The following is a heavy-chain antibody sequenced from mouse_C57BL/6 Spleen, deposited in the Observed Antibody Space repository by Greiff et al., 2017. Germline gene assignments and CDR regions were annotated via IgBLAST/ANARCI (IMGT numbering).Heavy chain of an antibody. D-gene: IGHD3-2*02. CDR2: IDPSDSYT. CDR1: GYTFTSYW. V-gene: IGHV1-59*01. Sequence: QVQLQQPGAELVRPGTSVKLSCKASGYTFTSYWMHWVKQRPGQGLEWIGVIDPSDSYTNYNQKFKGKATLTVDTSSSTAYMPLSSLTSEDSAVYSCAKATGYWGKGTTLTVSS. J-gene: IGHJ2*01. CDR3: AKATGY.